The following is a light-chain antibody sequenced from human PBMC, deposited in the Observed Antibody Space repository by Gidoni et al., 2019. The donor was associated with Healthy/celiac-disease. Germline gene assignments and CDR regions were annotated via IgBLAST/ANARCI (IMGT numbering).Light chain of an antibody. CDR2: GAS. Sequence: DIVLTQSPGTLSLSPGERATLSCRASQSVSSIYFAWYQQKPGQAPRLLIYGASSRATGIPDRFSGSGSGTDFTLTISRLEPEDVAVYYCQQYGSSPRTFGQGTKVEIK. J-gene: IGKJ1*01. CDR1: QSVSSIY. CDR3: QQYGSSPRT. V-gene: IGKV3-20*01.